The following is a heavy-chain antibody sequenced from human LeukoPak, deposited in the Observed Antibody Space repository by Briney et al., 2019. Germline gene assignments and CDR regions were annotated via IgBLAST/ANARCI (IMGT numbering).Heavy chain of an antibody. D-gene: IGHD6-19*01. CDR3: ARASSGSRGHYYYGMDV. V-gene: IGHV4-59*01. CDR2: IYYSGSA. J-gene: IGHJ6*02. Sequence: SETLSLTCTVSGGSISSYYWSWIRQPPGKGLEWIGYIYYSGSANYNPSLKSRVTISVDTSKNQFSLKLSSVTAADTAVYYCARASSGSRGHYYYGMDVWGQGTTVTVSS. CDR1: GGSISSYY.